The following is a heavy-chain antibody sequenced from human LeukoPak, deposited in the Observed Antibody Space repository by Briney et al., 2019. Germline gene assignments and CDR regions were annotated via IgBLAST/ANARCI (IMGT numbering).Heavy chain of an antibody. J-gene: IGHJ4*02. Sequence: PSETLSLTCTVSGGSISSGGYYWSWIRQHPGKGLEWIGYIYYSGSTYYNPSLKSRVTISVDTSKNQFSLKLSSVTAADTAVYYCARSGKAAAGSLDYWGQGTLVTVSS. V-gene: IGHV4-31*03. CDR1: GGSISSGGYY. D-gene: IGHD6-13*01. CDR3: ARSGKAAAGSLDY. CDR2: IYYSGST.